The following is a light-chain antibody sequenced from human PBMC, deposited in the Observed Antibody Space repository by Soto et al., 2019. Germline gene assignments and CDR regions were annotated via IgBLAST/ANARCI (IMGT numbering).Light chain of an antibody. CDR3: CSYAGSSTFLYV. CDR1: SSDVGSYNL. J-gene: IGLJ1*01. CDR2: EVS. V-gene: IGLV2-23*02. Sequence: QSALTQPASVYGSPGQSITISCTGTSSDVGSYNLVSWYQQHPGKAPKLMIYEVSKRPSGVSNRCAGSKSGNTASLTISGLQAEDEADYYCCSYAGSSTFLYVFGTGTKLTVL.